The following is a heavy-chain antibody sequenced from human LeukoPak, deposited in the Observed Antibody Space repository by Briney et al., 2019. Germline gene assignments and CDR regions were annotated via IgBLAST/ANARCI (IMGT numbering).Heavy chain of an antibody. Sequence: PSETLSLTCSASGGSLSDHYWSWIRQPAGKTLEWIGRIYPSGGTNYNPSLKSRVTMSLDTSRNQFSLELKSVTAADTAVYYCATGTPAQSQVSGRGFAHFYMNVWGKGTTVAVSS. V-gene: IGHV4-4*07. J-gene: IGHJ6*03. CDR2: IYPSGGT. CDR1: GGSLSDHY. CDR3: ATGTPAQSQVSGRGFAHFYMNV. D-gene: IGHD1-14*01.